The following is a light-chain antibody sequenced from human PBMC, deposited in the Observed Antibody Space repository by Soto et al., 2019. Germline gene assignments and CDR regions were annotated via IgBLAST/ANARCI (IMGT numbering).Light chain of an antibody. V-gene: IGLV1-44*01. Sequence: QSVLTQTPSASGTPGQRVNISCSGSSSNIGSNNVNWYQQLPGTAPKLLIYSNNQRPSGVPDRFSGSKSGTSASLAISGLQSEDEADYYCEAWDDNLSGVVYGGGTKLTVL. CDR3: EAWDDNLSGVV. J-gene: IGLJ2*01. CDR1: SSNIGSNN. CDR2: SNN.